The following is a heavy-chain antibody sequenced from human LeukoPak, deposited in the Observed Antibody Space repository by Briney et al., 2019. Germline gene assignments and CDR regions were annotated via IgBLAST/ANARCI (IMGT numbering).Heavy chain of an antibody. Sequence: SETLSLTCTVSGGSISSSSYYWGWIRQPPGKGLEWIGSIYYSGSTYYNPSLKSRVTISVDTSKNQFSLKLSSVTAADTAVYYCARGLYSSSWYYFDYWGQGTLVTVSS. CDR2: IYYSGST. CDR3: ARGLYSSSWYYFDY. CDR1: GGSISSSSYY. D-gene: IGHD6-13*01. J-gene: IGHJ4*02. V-gene: IGHV4-39*07.